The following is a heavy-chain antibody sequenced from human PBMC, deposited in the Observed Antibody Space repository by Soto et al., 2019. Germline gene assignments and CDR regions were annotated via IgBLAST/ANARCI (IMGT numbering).Heavy chain of an antibody. J-gene: IGHJ4*02. V-gene: IGHV3-23*01. D-gene: IGHD6-19*01. Sequence: EVQLLESGGGLVQPGRSLRLSCAASGFTFSSYAMNWVRQAPGKGLEWVSAMSGTGGSTYYADSVKGRFTISRDNSKNTLYLQMNRLMDEDAAVFCCAEAEFSSGWAWSYLDNWGQGTVVTVSS. CDR1: GFTFSSYA. CDR3: AEAEFSSGWAWSYLDN. CDR2: MSGTGGST.